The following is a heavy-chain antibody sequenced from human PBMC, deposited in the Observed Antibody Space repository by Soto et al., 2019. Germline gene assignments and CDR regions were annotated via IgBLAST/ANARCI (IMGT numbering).Heavy chain of an antibody. CDR3: ARLRRADYYDSSGLEFDY. D-gene: IGHD3-22*01. J-gene: IGHJ4*02. CDR1: GGTFSSYA. V-gene: IGHV1-69*13. Sequence: SVKVSCKASGGTFSSYAISWVRQAPGQGLEWMGGIIPIFGTANYAQKFQGRVTITADESTSTAYMELSSLRSEDTAVYYCARLRRADYYDSSGLEFDYWGQGTLVTVPQ. CDR2: IIPIFGTA.